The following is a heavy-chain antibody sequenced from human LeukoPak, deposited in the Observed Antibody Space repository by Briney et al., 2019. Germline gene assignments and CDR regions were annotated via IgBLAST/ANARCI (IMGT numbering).Heavy chain of an antibody. J-gene: IGHJ3*02. Sequence: GESLKISCQGSGYNFPIYWIGWVRQMPGQGLAWMGIIYPDDSNTIYGPSFQGQVTISADKSINTAYLQWSSLKASDTAMYYCARLSGGIEGRGAFDIWGQGTMVTVSS. CDR2: IYPDDSNT. CDR3: ARLSGGIEGRGAFDI. D-gene: IGHD3-10*01. CDR1: GYNFPIYW. V-gene: IGHV5-51*01.